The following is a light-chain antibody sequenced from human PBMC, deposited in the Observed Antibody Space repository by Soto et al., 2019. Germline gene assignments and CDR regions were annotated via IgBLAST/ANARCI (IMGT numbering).Light chain of an antibody. V-gene: IGKV1-39*01. CDR1: QSISSY. CDR2: AAS. J-gene: IGKJ3*01. Sequence: DIQMTQSPSSLSASVGDRVTITCRASQSISSYLNWYQQKPGKAPKLLIYAASSLQSGVPSRFSGSAYGTDFTLPISSLQPEDFATYYCQQSYSTPFTFGPGTKVDIK. CDR3: QQSYSTPFT.